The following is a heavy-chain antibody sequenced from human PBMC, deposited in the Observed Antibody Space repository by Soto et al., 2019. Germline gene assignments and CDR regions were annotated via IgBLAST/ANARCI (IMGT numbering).Heavy chain of an antibody. V-gene: IGHV4-59*01. J-gene: IGHJ6*02. D-gene: IGHD3-10*01. CDR3: ARDPSYYGSGSYHYYYYYGMDV. CDR1: GGSISSYY. Sequence: PSETLSLTCTVSGGSISSYYWSWIRQPPGKGLEWIGYIYYSGSTNYNPSLKSRVTISVDTSKNQFSLKLSPVTAADTAVYYCARDPSYYGSGSYHYYYYYGMDVRGQGTTVTVS. CDR2: IYYSGST.